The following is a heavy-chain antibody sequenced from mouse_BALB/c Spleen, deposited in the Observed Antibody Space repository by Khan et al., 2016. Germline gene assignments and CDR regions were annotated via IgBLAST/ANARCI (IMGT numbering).Heavy chain of an antibody. D-gene: IGHD2-4*01. J-gene: IGHJ4*01. CDR2: INSNGDST. Sequence: EVELVESGGGLVQPGGSLKLSCAASGFTFSSYGMSWVRQTPDKRLELVATINSNGDSTCYPDSVKGRFTISRDNAKNTLYLQMSSLKSEDTAMYYCARDDYDRDVYDAMDYWGQGTSVTVSS. V-gene: IGHV5-6-3*01. CDR3: ARDDYDRDVYDAMDY. CDR1: GFTFSSYG.